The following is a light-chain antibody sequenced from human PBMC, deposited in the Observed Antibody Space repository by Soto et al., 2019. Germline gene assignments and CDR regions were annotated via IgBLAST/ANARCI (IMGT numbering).Light chain of an antibody. CDR1: QGIRND. CDR3: LQTYIYPWT. J-gene: IGKJ1*01. CDR2: AAS. V-gene: IGKV1-6*01. Sequence: AIQMTQSPSSLSASGGDRVTITCRASQGIRNDLGWYQQKPGKAPKLLIYAASSLQSGVPSRFSGSGSGTEFSLTISSLQPEDFAPYYCLQTYIYPWTFGQGTKVEIK.